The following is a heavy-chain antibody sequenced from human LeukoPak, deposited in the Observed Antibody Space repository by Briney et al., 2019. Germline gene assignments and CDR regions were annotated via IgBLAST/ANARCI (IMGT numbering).Heavy chain of an antibody. V-gene: IGHV3-30*18. CDR3: AKDPRGAYGGYWFDP. D-gene: IGHD4-23*01. CDR2: ISYDGSNK. CDR1: GFTFSSYG. Sequence: GGSLRLSCAASGFTFSSYGMHWVRQAPGKGLEWVAVISYDGSNKYYADSVKGRFTISRDNSKNTLYLQMNSLRAEDTAVYYCAKDPRGAYGGYWFDPWGQGTLVTVSS. J-gene: IGHJ5*02.